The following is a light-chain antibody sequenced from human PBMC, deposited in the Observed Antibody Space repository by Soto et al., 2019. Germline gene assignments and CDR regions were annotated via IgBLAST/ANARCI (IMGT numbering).Light chain of an antibody. CDR2: GAS. Sequence: EIVLTQSPGTLSLSPGERATLSCRASQSVGGNFLAWYQQKPGQAPRLLIYGASIRATGIPDRFSGSGSGTEFTLSIGRLEPEDFALYYCHHYGSSPCTFGQGTEVEIK. CDR1: QSVGGNF. CDR3: HHYGSSPCT. V-gene: IGKV3-20*01. J-gene: IGKJ1*01.